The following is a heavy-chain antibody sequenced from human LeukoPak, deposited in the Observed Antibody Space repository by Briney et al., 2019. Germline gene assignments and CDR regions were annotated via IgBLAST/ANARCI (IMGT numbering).Heavy chain of an antibody. J-gene: IGHJ4*02. CDR3: ASRYSGYGIEDY. CDR2: IYHSGST. Sequence: PSETLSLTCAVSGGSISSGGYCWSWIRQPPGKGLEWIGYIYHSGSTYYNPSLKSRVTISVDRSKNQFSLKLSSVTAADTAVYYCASRYSGYGIEDYWGRGTLVTVSS. D-gene: IGHD5-12*01. CDR1: GGSISSGGYC. V-gene: IGHV4-30-2*01.